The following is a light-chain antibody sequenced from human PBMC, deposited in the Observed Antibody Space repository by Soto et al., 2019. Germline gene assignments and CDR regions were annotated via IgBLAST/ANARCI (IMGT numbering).Light chain of an antibody. J-gene: IGKJ5*01. CDR3: QQYASSPIT. CDR2: DAS. Sequence: ENVLTQSPGTLSLSPGERATLSCRASQSVGRDYLAWFQQKPGQAPRLLIHDASRRATGIPDRFSGSGSGTDFPLTINRLEPEDFAIYYCQQYASSPITFGQGSRVDIK. V-gene: IGKV3-20*01. CDR1: QSVGRDY.